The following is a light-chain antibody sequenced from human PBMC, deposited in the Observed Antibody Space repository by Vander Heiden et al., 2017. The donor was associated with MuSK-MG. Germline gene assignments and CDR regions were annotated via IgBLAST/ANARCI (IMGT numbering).Light chain of an antibody. CDR1: GIGSKN. CDR2: RDK. J-gene: IGLJ1*01. V-gene: IGLV3-9*01. Sequence: SYELIQPVSVSVALGQTATITCERHGIGSKNVHWYQQKAGQAPVLVIYRDKNRPSGIPDRFSGFNAIATAIPTIGRAQGGDDDYYYCPKWNSTTYVFGTGTRVTVL. CDR3: PKWNSTTYV.